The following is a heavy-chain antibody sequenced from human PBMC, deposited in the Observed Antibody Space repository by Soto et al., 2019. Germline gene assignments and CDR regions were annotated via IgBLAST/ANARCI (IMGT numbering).Heavy chain of an antibody. J-gene: IGHJ3*02. V-gene: IGHV1-69*02. D-gene: IGHD3-9*01. CDR1: GGTFSSYT. Sequence: SVKVSCKASGGTFSSYTISWVRQAPGQGLEWMGRIIPILGIANYAQKFQGRVTITADKSTSTAYMELSSLRSEDTAVYYCATSAHYDILTGYSTDAFDIWGQGTMVTVSS. CDR3: ATSAHYDILTGYSTDAFDI. CDR2: IIPILGIA.